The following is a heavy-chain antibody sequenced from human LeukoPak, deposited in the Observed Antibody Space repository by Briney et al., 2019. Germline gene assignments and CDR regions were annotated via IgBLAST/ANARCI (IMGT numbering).Heavy chain of an antibody. V-gene: IGHV1-18*01. J-gene: IGHJ4*02. Sequence: ASVKVSCKASGYTFTSYGISWVRQAPGQGLEWMGWISAYNGNTNYAQKLQGRVTMTTDTSTSTAYMELRSLRSDDTAVYYCAREERNYSGYSPGGVYWGQGTLVTVSS. CDR2: ISAYNGNT. CDR3: AREERNYSGYSPGGVY. CDR1: GYTFTSYG. D-gene: IGHD5-18*01.